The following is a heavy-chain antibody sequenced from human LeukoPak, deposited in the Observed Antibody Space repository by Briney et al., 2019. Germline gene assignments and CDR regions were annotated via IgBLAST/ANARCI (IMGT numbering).Heavy chain of an antibody. CDR1: GFTVSSNY. CDR3: ARGWAYYGMDV. J-gene: IGHJ6*02. CDR2: IYSGGST. Sequence: GGSLRLSCAASGFTVSSNYMSWVRQAPGKGLEWVSVIYSGGSTYYADSVKGRFTTSRDNSKNTLYLQMNSLRAEDTAVYYCARGWAYYGMDVWGQGTTVTVSS. D-gene: IGHD5-24*01. V-gene: IGHV3-53*01.